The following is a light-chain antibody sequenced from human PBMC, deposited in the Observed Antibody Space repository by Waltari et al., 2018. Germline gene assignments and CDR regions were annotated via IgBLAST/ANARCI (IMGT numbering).Light chain of an antibody. V-gene: IGLV2-8*01. J-gene: IGLJ2*01. CDR2: EVS. CDR3: SSYAGSNNVV. Sequence: QSALTPPPSASGSPGQSVTISCTGTSSDAGRYNYVAWYQQHPGKAPKLMIYEVSQRPSVFPARLSGSKSVNTASLTGSGLQAEDEADYYCSSYAGSNNVVFGGGTKLTVL. CDR1: SSDAGRYNY.